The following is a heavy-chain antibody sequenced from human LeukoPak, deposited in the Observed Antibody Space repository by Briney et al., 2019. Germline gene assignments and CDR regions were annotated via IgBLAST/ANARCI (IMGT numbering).Heavy chain of an antibody. Sequence: GASVKISCKASGYTFTTYYMHWVRQAPGQGLEWMGIINPSGGGTNYAQEFQGRVTMTRDTSTSTVYMDVNNLRSDDTAVYYCARGNPTNYGAYLYYFDYWGQGTLVTVSS. D-gene: IGHD4-17*01. J-gene: IGHJ4*02. CDR3: ARGNPTNYGAYLYYFDY. V-gene: IGHV1-46*01. CDR2: INPSGGGT. CDR1: GYTFTTYY.